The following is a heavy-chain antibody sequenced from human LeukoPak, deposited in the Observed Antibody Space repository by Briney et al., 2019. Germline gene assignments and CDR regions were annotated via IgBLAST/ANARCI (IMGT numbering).Heavy chain of an antibody. Sequence: SETLSLTCTVSGVSISSSSYYWGWIRQPPGKGLEWIGSIYYSGSTYYNPSLKSRVTISVDTSKNQFSLKLSSVTAADTAVYYCARHRSLFGFGAFYYMDVWGKGTTVTISS. V-gene: IGHV4-39*01. CDR3: ARHRSLFGFGAFYYMDV. D-gene: IGHD3-10*01. CDR2: IYYSGST. CDR1: GVSISSSSYY. J-gene: IGHJ6*03.